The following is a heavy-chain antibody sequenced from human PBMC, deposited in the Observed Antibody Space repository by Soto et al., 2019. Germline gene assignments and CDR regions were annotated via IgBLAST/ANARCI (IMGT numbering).Heavy chain of an antibody. V-gene: IGHV4-59*01. CDR3: ARSGVGYCSGGSCEGYYYMDV. Sequence: QVQLQESGPGLVKPSETLSLTCTVSGGSISSYYWSWIRQPPGKGLEWIGYIYYSGSTNYNPSLKSRVTISVDTSKNQFSLKLSSVTAADTAVYYCARSGVGYCSGGSCEGYYYMDVWGKGTTVTVSS. CDR2: IYYSGST. CDR1: GGSISSYY. J-gene: IGHJ6*03. D-gene: IGHD2-15*01.